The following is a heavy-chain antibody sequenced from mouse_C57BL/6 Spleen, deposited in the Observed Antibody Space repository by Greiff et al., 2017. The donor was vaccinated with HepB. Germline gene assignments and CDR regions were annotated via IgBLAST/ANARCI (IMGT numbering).Heavy chain of an antibody. CDR1: GFSLTSYG. CDR2: IWSGGST. J-gene: IGHJ1*03. Sequence: VQLVESGPGLVQPSQSLSITCTVSGFSLTSYGVHWVRQPPGKGLEWLGVIWSGGSTDYNAAFISRLSISKDNSKSQVFFKMNSLQADDTAIYYCAKNCPYYYGSSHWYFDVWGTGTTVTVSS. D-gene: IGHD1-1*01. CDR3: AKNCPYYYGSSHWYFDV. V-gene: IGHV2-4*01.